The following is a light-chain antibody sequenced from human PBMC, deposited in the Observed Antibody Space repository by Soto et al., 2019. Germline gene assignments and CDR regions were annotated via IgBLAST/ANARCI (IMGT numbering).Light chain of an antibody. CDR1: SSDVGGYNY. Sequence: QSALTQPASVSGSPGQSITISCTGTSSDVGGYNYVSWYQQHPGKAPKLMIYEVSNRPSGVSNRFSGSKSGNTASLTISGLQAEDEADYDCSSYTSTEVVFGGGTKVTVL. CDR2: EVS. J-gene: IGLJ2*01. V-gene: IGLV2-14*01. CDR3: SSYTSTEVV.